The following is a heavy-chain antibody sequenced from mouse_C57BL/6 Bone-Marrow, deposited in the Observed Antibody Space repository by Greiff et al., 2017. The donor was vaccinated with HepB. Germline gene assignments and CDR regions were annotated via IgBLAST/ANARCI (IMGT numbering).Heavy chain of an antibody. CDR3: ARDPRYDYDRYWYFDV. J-gene: IGHJ1*03. D-gene: IGHD2-4*01. Sequence: EVMLVESEGGLVQPGSSMKLSCTASGFTFSDYYMAWVRQVPEKGLEWVANINYDGSSTYYLDSLKSRFIISRDNAKNILYLQMSSLKSEDTATYYCARDPRYDYDRYWYFDVWGTGTTVTVSS. CDR2: INYDGSST. CDR1: GFTFSDYY. V-gene: IGHV5-16*01.